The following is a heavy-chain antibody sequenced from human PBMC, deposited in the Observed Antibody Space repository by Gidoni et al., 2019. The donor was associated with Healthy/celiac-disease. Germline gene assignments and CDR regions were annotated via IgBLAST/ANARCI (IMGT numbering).Heavy chain of an antibody. Sequence: EVQLVESGGGLVQPGRSLRLSCAASGFPFDDYAMHWVRQAPGKGLEWVSGISWNSGSIGYADSVKGRFTISRDNAKNSLYLQMNSLRAEDTALYYCAKGSSSFARFAFDIWGQGTMVTVSS. CDR2: ISWNSGSI. CDR1: GFPFDDYA. V-gene: IGHV3-9*01. J-gene: IGHJ3*02. D-gene: IGHD6-6*01. CDR3: AKGSSSFARFAFDI.